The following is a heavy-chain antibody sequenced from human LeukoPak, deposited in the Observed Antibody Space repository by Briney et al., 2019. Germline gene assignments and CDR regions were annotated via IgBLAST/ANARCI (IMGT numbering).Heavy chain of an antibody. CDR3: ATNKEGKSLDY. Sequence: ASVKVSCKASGYTFTDYYIHWVRQAPGQGLEWMAWMNPNRGDTAYAQKFQGRVTMTRDTSISTAYMELSRLRFDDTAVYYCATNKEGKSLDYWGQGTLVTVSS. J-gene: IGHJ4*02. CDR1: GYTFTDYY. CDR2: MNPNRGDT. V-gene: IGHV1-2*02.